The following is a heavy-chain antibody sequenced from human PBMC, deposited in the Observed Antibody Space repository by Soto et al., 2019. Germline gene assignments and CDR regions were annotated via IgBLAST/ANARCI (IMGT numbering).Heavy chain of an antibody. D-gene: IGHD3-10*01. J-gene: IGHJ4*02. CDR3: AKDQRPYYYGSGSYPYFDY. CDR1: GFTFSSYA. V-gene: IGHV3-23*01. Sequence: GGSLRLSCAASGFTFSSYAMSWVRQAPGKGLEWVSAISGSGGSTYYADSVKGRFTISRDNSKNTLYLQMNSLRAEDTAVYYCAKDQRPYYYGSGSYPYFDYWGQGTLVTVSS. CDR2: ISGSGGST.